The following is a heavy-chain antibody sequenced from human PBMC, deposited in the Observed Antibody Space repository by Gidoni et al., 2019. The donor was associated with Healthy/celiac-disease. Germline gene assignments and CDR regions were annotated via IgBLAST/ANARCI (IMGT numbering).Heavy chain of an antibody. CDR2: ISWNSGSI. CDR1: GFPFDAYA. V-gene: IGHV3-9*01. Sequence: EVQLVESGGGLVQPGRSLRLSCAASGFPFDAYAMHWVRQAPGKGLEWVSGISWNSGSIGYADSVKGRFTISRDNAKNSLYLQMNSLRAEDTALYYCAKGALIVGATTYFDYWGQGTLVTVSS. CDR3: AKGALIVGATTYFDY. D-gene: IGHD1-26*01. J-gene: IGHJ4*02.